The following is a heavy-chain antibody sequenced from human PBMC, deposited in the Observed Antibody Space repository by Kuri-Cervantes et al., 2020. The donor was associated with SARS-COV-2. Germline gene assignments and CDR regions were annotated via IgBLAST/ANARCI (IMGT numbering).Heavy chain of an antibody. CDR1: GFTFDDYA. D-gene: IGHD6-19*01. J-gene: IGHJ4*02. Sequence: GESLKISCAASGFTFDDYAMHWVRQAPGKGLEWVAVISYDGSNKYYADSVKGRFTISRDNSKNTLYLQMNSLRAEDTAVYYCAKGKGYQWPGDLFDYWGQGTLVTVSS. CDR3: AKGKGYQWPGDLFDY. V-gene: IGHV3-30*18. CDR2: ISYDGSNK.